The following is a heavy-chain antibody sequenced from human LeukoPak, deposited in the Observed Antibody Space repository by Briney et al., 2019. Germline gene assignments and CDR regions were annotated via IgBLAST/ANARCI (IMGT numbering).Heavy chain of an antibody. CDR3: AKDLRPYNWNYLSPGY. CDR1: GFTFSSYA. J-gene: IGHJ4*02. V-gene: IGHV3-23*01. Sequence: GGSLRLSCAASGFTFSSYAMSWVRQAPGKGLEWVSAISGSGGSTYYADSVKGRFTISRDNSKNTLYLQMNSLRAEDTVVYYCAKDLRPYNWNYLSPGYWGQGTLVTVSS. CDR2: ISGSGGST. D-gene: IGHD1-7*01.